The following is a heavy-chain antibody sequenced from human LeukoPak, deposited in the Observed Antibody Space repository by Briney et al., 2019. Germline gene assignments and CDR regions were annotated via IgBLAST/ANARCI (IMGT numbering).Heavy chain of an antibody. J-gene: IGHJ6*03. CDR2: IYPGDSDT. CDR1: GYIFTSYW. CDR3: ARHKGGVATIFPSGYYYYMDV. Sequence: PGESLKISCQGSGYIFTSYWIVWVRQMPGKGLEWMGIIYPGDSDTRYSPSFQGQVIISADKSISTTYLQWSSLKASDTAMYYCARHKGGVATIFPSGYYYYMDVWGKGTTVTISS. V-gene: IGHV5-51*01. D-gene: IGHD5-12*01.